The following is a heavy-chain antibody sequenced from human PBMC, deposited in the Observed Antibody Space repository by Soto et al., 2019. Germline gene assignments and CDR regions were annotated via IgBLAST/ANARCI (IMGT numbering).Heavy chain of an antibody. D-gene: IGHD3-16*01. V-gene: IGHV4-31*03. Sequence: QVQLQESGPGLVKPSQTLSLTCTVSGGSISSGGYYWSWIRQHPGKGLEWIWYIYYSGSTYYNPYRKSRVTISVDTSKNQFSLKLSSVTAADTAVYYCARVVIGHWGSKVFDYWGQGTLVTVSS. CDR1: GGSISSGGYY. CDR3: ARVVIGHWGSKVFDY. CDR2: IYYSGST. J-gene: IGHJ4*02.